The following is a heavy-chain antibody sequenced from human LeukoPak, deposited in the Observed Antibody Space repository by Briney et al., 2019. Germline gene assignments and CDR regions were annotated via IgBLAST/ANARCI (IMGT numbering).Heavy chain of an antibody. V-gene: IGHV3-43D*03. J-gene: IGHJ4*02. CDR1: GFTFSIYA. Sequence: GGSLRLSCATSGFTFSIYAMHWVRQAPGKGLEWVSLISWDGGSTYYGDSVKGRFTISRDNSKNSLYLQMDSLRTEDTALYYCARNLGDSSSWGAGYWGQGTLVTVSS. D-gene: IGHD6-6*01. CDR2: ISWDGGST. CDR3: ARNLGDSSSWGAGY.